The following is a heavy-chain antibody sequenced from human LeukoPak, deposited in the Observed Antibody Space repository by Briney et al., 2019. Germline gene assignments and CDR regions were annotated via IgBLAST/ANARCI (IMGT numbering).Heavy chain of an antibody. V-gene: IGHV4-59*01. Sequence: TSETLSLTCTVSGGSISSYYWSWLRQPPGKGLEWIGYVYYSGSTNYNPSLKSRVTISADTSKNQFSLRLTSVTAADTAVYYCARGLNNRKSGRRFDVFEIWGQGTMVTVSS. D-gene: IGHD1-14*01. CDR2: VYYSGST. CDR3: ARGLNNRKSGRRFDVFEI. J-gene: IGHJ3*02. CDR1: GGSISSYY.